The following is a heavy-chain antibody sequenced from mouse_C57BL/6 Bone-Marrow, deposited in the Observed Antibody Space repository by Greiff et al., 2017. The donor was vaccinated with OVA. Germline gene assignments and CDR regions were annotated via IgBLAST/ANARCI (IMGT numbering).Heavy chain of an antibody. CDR3: ARGLLWLRRRASFAY. J-gene: IGHJ3*01. V-gene: IGHV1-69*01. Sequence: QVQLQQPGAELVMPGASVKLSCKASGYTFTSYWMHWVKQRPGQGLEWIGEIDPSDSYTNYNQKFKGKSTLTVDKSSSTAYMQLSSLTSEDSAVYYCARGLLWLRRRASFAYWGQGTLVTVSA. CDR1: GYTFTSYW. D-gene: IGHD2-2*01. CDR2: IDPSDSYT.